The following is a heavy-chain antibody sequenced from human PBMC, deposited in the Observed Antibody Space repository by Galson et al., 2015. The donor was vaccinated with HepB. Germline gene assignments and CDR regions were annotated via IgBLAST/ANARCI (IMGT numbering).Heavy chain of an antibody. CDR2: IGTAGDT. Sequence: SLRLSCAASGFTFSSYAMHWVRQATGKGLEWVSAIGTAGDTYYPGSVKGRFTISRENAKNSLYLQMNSLRAGDTAVYYCARASYYDAFDIWGQGTMVTVSS. V-gene: IGHV3-13*04. CDR1: GFTFSSYA. J-gene: IGHJ3*02. D-gene: IGHD2-8*01. CDR3: ARASYYDAFDI.